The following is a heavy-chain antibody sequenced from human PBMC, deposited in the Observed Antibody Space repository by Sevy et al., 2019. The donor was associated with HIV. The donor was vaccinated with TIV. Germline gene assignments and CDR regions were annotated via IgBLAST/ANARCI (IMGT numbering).Heavy chain of an antibody. V-gene: IGHV1-18*01. D-gene: IGHD2-8*01. CDR3: ATDRGYCTNGVCYTMYYFYY. Sequence: ASVKVSCKASGYTFTSYGISWVRQAPGQGLEWMGWISAYNGNTNYAQKLQGRVTMTTDTSTSTAYMELRSLRSDDTAVYYCATDRGYCTNGVCYTMYYFYYWGQGTLVTVSS. CDR1: GYTFTSYG. CDR2: ISAYNGNT. J-gene: IGHJ4*02.